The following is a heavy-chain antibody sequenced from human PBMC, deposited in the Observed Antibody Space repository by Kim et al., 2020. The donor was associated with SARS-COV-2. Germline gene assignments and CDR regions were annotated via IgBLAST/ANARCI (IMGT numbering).Heavy chain of an antibody. J-gene: IGHJ4*02. CDR2: IYSGGST. CDR1: GFTVSSNY. CDR3: ARVRGEQLVAYYFDY. V-gene: IGHV3-66*01. Sequence: GGSLRLSCAASGFTVSSNYMSWFRQAPGKGLEWVSVIYSGGSTYYADSVKGRFTISRDNSKNTLYLQMNSLRAEDTAVYYCARVRGEQLVAYYFDYWGQGTLVTVSS. D-gene: IGHD6-6*01.